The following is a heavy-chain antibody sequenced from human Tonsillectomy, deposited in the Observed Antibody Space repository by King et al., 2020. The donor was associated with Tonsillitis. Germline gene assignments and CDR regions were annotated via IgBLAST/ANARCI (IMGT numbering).Heavy chain of an antibody. V-gene: IGHV1-18*01. CDR1: GYTFTSYG. CDR3: ARSAWNGVTGGRGWFDP. CDR2: ISAYNGNT. D-gene: IGHD1-1*01. J-gene: IGHJ5*02. Sequence: VQLVESGAEVKKPGASVKVSCKASGYTFTSYGISWVRQAPGQGLEWMGWISAYNGNTNYARRLQGRVTMTTDTSTSTAYMDLRSLRSDDTAVYYCARSAWNGVTGGRGWFDPWGQGTLVTVSS.